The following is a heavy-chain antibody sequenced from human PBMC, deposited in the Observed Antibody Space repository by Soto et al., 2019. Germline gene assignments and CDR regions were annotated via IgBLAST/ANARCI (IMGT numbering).Heavy chain of an antibody. CDR3: ARHNYGSGSTYFDY. V-gene: IGHV4-59*08. CDR1: GGSISSYY. Sequence: QVQLQESGPGLVKPSETLSLACTVSGGSISSYYWSWIRQPPGKGLEWIGYIYYSGSTNYNPSLKSRVTISLDTSKNQISLKLSSVTAADTAVYYCARHNYGSGSTYFDYWGQGTLVTVSS. D-gene: IGHD3-10*01. J-gene: IGHJ4*02. CDR2: IYYSGST.